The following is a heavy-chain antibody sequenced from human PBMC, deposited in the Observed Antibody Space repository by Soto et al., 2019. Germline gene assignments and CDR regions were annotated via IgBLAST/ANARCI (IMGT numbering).Heavy chain of an antibody. CDR3: VPLQTSTIICRPAMDV. CDR1: GGTFTTYA. J-gene: IGHJ6*02. Sequence: SVKVSCKASGGTFTTYAITWVRQAPGQGLEWVGGIIPMFGITNYAQKFQGRVTITADASTNTAYMDLTSLTSEDTAVYYCVPLQTSTIICRPAMDVWAQGTRVTVSS. CDR2: IIPMFGIT. D-gene: IGHD3-22*01. V-gene: IGHV1-69*01.